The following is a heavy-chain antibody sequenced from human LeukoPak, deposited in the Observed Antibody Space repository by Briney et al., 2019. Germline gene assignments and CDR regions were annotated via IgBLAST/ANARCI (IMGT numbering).Heavy chain of an antibody. CDR1: GGSISSGGYY. CDR3: ARAILIYDSSGYYSLFFDY. Sequence: SQTLSLTCTVSGGSISSGGYYWSWIRQHPGKGLEWIGYIYYSGSTYYNPSLKNRVTISVDTSKNQFSLKLSSVTAADTAVYYCARAILIYDSSGYYSLFFDYWGQGTLVTVSS. V-gene: IGHV4-31*03. CDR2: IYYSGST. J-gene: IGHJ4*02. D-gene: IGHD3-22*01.